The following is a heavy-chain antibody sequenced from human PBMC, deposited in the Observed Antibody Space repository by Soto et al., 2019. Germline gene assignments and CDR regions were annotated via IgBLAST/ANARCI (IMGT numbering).Heavy chain of an antibody. CDR3: ERVYSGYDWGDLKDY. CDR1: GYTFTSYD. J-gene: IGHJ4*02. V-gene: IGHV1-8*01. CDR2: MHPNSGNT. Sequence: QVQLVQSGAEVKKPGASVKVSCKASGYTFTSYDINWVRQATGQGLEWMGWMHPNSGNTGYAQKFQGRVTPTSDTSIFTGYMELSSLRSEDTAVYYCERVYSGYDWGDLKDYWCQGTLVTVSS. D-gene: IGHD5-12*01.